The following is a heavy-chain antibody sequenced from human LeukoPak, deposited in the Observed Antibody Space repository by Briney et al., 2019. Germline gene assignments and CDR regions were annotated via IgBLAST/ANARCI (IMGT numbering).Heavy chain of an antibody. D-gene: IGHD3-10*01. CDR1: GFDFQNHV. CDR3: VREGYYESGSSPTFYFDF. V-gene: IGHV3-30-3*01. Sequence: GESLRLSCAASGFDFQNHVIHWVRQVPGKGLEWVAVISHHVNVKFYADSVKGRLTISRDNSAKTVHLQMNSLRPDDAAVYYCVREGYYESGSSPTFYFDFWGQGTVVTVSS. CDR2: ISHHVNVK. J-gene: IGHJ4*02.